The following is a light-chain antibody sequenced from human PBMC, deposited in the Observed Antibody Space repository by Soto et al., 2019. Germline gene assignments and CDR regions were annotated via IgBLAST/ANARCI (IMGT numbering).Light chain of an antibody. V-gene: IGKV3-15*01. CDR1: QGVTTN. J-gene: IGKJ5*01. CDR3: QQYNNWPFS. CDR2: DVS. Sequence: EKLLTHSPSAVSVSPGERATLSCRAGQGVTTNFAWYQQKSGQSPRLLIYDVSIRATGVPARFSGTGSETDFTLTISGLQSEDSAVYFCQQYNNWPFSFGQGTRLEI.